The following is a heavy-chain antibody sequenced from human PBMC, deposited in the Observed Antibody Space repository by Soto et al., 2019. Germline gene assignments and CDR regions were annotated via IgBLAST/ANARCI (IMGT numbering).Heavy chain of an antibody. CDR1: GGTFSSYR. J-gene: IGHJ4*02. CDR3: ARDSGAKLSSS. V-gene: IGHV1-69*01. Sequence: QVQLVQSGAEVKKPGSSVKVSCKASGGTFSSYRINWVRQAPGQGLEWVEGIVPIYRTADYAQKFQGRVTITADEAARTAYMELRSLKSQDTAVYYCARDSGAKLSSSWGQGTLVTVSS. CDR2: IVPIYRTA. D-gene: IGHD6-13*01.